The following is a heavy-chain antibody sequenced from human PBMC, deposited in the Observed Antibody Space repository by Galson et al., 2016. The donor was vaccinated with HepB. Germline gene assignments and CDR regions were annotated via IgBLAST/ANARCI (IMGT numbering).Heavy chain of an antibody. CDR2: IWHDGSNK. CDR3: ARDRLASGNHLDY. J-gene: IGHJ4*02. V-gene: IGHV3-33*01. D-gene: IGHD4-23*01. Sequence: SLRLSCGASGFTFSTYGTHWVRQAPGKGLEWVAVIWHDGSNKYYADSVKGRFTISRDSSTLYLQMNSLRAEDTAVYYCARDRLASGNHLDYWGQGTLVTVSS. CDR1: GFTFSTYG.